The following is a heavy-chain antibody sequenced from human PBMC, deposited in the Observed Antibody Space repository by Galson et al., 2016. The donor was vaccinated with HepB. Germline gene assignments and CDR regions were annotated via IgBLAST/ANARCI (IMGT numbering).Heavy chain of an antibody. CDR2: IYSGGDT. V-gene: IGHV3-53*01. CDR3: ANQNYNSGADY. Sequence: SLRLSCAGSGLNVSRNYLTWVRQAPGKGLEWVSLIYSGGDTYYADSVKGRFTLFRDNSKNTLFLQMNSLRAEDTAMYYCANQNYNSGADYWGQGTLVTVSS. J-gene: IGHJ4*02. CDR1: GLNVSRNY. D-gene: IGHD3-10*01.